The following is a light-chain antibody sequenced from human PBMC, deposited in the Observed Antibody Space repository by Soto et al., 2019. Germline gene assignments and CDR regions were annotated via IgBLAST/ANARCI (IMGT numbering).Light chain of an antibody. CDR1: QGISSY. Sequence: VQVTQSPSSLSASVGDRVTLTCRASQGISSYLAWYQQKPGKVPSLLISAASTLQSGVPSRFSGSGSGTDFTLTITSLQPEDVATYYCQKYDRAPLTFGGGTKVEIK. J-gene: IGKJ4*01. CDR2: AAS. CDR3: QKYDRAPLT. V-gene: IGKV1-27*01.